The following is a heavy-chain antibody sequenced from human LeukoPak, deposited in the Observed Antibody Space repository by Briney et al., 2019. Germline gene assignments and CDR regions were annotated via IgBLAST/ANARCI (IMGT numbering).Heavy chain of an antibody. CDR1: GFTFSSYW. CDR3: ARHPYYDSSGYYRPFDY. J-gene: IGHJ4*02. D-gene: IGHD3-22*01. Sequence: GGSLRLSCAASGFTFSSYWMSWVRQAPGKGLEWVANIKQDGSEKYYVDSVKGRFTISRDNAKNSLYLQMNSLRAEDTAVYYCARHPYYDSSGYYRPFDYWGQGTLVTVSS. CDR2: IKQDGSEK. V-gene: IGHV3-7*01.